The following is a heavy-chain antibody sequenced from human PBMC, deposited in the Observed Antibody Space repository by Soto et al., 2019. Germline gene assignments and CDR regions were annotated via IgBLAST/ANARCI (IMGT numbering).Heavy chain of an antibody. CDR1: GFTVSSNY. V-gene: IGHV3-53*01. Sequence: EVQLVESGGGLIQPGGSLRLSCAASGFTVSSNYMSWVRQAPGKGLEWVSVIYSGDTTYYVDSVKGRFTISRDHSKNTLYLQMNSLRAEDTAVYYCARDHPTLYGMDVWRQGTTVTVSS. CDR3: ARDHPTLYGMDV. J-gene: IGHJ6*02. CDR2: IYSGDTT.